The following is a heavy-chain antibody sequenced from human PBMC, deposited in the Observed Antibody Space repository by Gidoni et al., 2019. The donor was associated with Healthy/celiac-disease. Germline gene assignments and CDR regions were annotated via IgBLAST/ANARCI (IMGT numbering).Heavy chain of an antibody. CDR1: GFTFSSYA. D-gene: IGHD3-22*01. CDR2: ISGSGGIT. J-gene: IGHJ3*02. CDR3: AKDDYDSSGYYYVGAFDI. V-gene: IGHV3-23*01. Sequence: EVQLLESGGGMVQPGGSLRLSCAASGFTFSSYAMICVRQTPGKGMEWVSAISGSGGITYYAESVKSRFTIYRDNAKNTLYLQMNILRAEDTSVYYCAKDDYDSSGYYYVGAFDIWGQGTMVTVSS.